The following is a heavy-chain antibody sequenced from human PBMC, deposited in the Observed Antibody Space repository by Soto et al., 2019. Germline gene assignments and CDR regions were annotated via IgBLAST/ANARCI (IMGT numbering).Heavy chain of an antibody. CDR1: AYTFTSYA. J-gene: IGHJ4*02. CDR2: INAGNGNT. Sequence: VKVSCTASAYTFTSYALLWVLQAPGQRLEWMGWINAGNGNTKYSQQFQGRVTITRDTSASTAYMELSSLSSEDTAVYYCARWVLELPAFDYWGQGTLVAVSS. D-gene: IGHD1-7*01. CDR3: ARWVLELPAFDY. V-gene: IGHV1-3*01.